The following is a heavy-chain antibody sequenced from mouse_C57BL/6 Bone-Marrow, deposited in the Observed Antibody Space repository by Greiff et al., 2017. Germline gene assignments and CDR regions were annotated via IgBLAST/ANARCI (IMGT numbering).Heavy chain of an antibody. CDR3: ARMGDGYYVWYFDV. J-gene: IGHJ1*03. CDR2: IYPGDGDT. Sequence: QVQLKESGPELVKPGASVKISCKASGYAFSSSWMNWVKQRPGKGLEWIGRIYPGDGDTNYNGKFKGKATLTADKSSSTAYMQLSSLTSEDSAVYFCARMGDGYYVWYFDVWGTGTTVTVSS. CDR1: GYAFSSSW. V-gene: IGHV1-82*01. D-gene: IGHD2-3*01.